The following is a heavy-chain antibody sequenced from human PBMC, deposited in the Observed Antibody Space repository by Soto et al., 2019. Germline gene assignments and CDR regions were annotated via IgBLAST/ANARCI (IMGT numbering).Heavy chain of an antibody. V-gene: IGHV4-34*01. CDR2: INHSGST. CDR3: ATLGVATEYYGMDV. CDR1: GGSFSGYY. D-gene: IGHD5-12*01. J-gene: IGHJ6*02. Sequence: SETLSLTCAVYGGSFSGYYWSWIRQPPGKGLEWIGEINHSGSTNYNPSLKSRVTISVDTSKNQFSLKLSSVTAADTAVYYCATLGVATEYYGMDVWGRGTTVTVSS.